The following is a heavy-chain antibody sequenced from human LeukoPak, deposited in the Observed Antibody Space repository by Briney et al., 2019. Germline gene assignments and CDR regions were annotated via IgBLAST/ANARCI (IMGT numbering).Heavy chain of an antibody. D-gene: IGHD1-26*01. Sequence: EASVKVSCKASGYTFADHFIHWVRQAPGQGLEWMGWIIPNSGATNYAQNFQGRVTMASDTSITTAYMELTSLTFNDTAVYYCAREGWEPNFDQWGQGTLVTVSS. CDR2: IIPNSGAT. CDR1: GYTFADHF. J-gene: IGHJ4*02. CDR3: AREGWEPNFDQ. V-gene: IGHV1-2*02.